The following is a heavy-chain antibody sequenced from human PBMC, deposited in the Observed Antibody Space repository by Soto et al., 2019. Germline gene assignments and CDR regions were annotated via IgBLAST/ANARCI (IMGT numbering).Heavy chain of an antibody. Sequence: QVQLQESGPGLVKPSQTLSLTCTVSGGSISSGDYYWSWIRQPPGKGLEWSGYIYYSGSPYYNPPLKRRVTISVDTSKNHSSLKLSSVTAADTAVYYCARDGRYYYYGMDVWGQGTTVTVSS. CDR1: GGSISSGDYY. D-gene: IGHD1-1*01. CDR2: IYYSGSP. V-gene: IGHV4-30-4*01. CDR3: ARDGRYYYYGMDV. J-gene: IGHJ6*02.